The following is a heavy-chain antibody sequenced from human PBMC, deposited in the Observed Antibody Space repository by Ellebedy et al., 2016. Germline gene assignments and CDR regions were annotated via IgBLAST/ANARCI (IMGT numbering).Heavy chain of an antibody. V-gene: IGHV1-69*13. D-gene: IGHD5-18*01. Sequence: SVKVSXKAVRDTFTSYAITWVRQAPGQGLEWMGGIILISGTTNYAQKFQDRVTISADESTGTAHMEVRRLNAEDTAVYYCARALVSYGYGHYLYMDVWGEGTTVTV. CDR1: RDTFTSYA. CDR3: ARALVSYGYGHYLYMDV. CDR2: IILISGTT. J-gene: IGHJ6*03.